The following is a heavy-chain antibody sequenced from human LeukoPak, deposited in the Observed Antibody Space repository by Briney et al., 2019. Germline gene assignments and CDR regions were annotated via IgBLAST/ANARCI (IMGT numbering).Heavy chain of an antibody. V-gene: IGHV3-66*02. CDR2: IYGDNAA. D-gene: IGHD6-13*01. J-gene: IGHJ4*01. CDR1: AINVTTNY. Sequence: PGGSLRLSCAASAINVTTNYMTWIRQAPGKGLEWVSLIYGDNAAYYAESVRGRFIISRDSLKNTLFLQMNSLRAEDTAGYYCVSSTGQQFIPYDYWGHGTHVTVSS. CDR3: VSSTGQQFIPYDY.